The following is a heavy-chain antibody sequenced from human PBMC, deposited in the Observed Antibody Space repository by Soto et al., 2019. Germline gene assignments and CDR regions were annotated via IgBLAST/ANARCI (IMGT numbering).Heavy chain of an antibody. CDR1: GFTFSSYG. J-gene: IGHJ4*02. V-gene: IGHV3-30*18. Sequence: GGSLRLSCAASGFTFSSYGMHWVRQAPGKGLEWVAVISYDGSNKYYADSVKGRFTISRDNSKNTLYLQMNSLRAEDTAVYYCAKDRDSSGYGSYYFDYWGQGTLVTVSS. D-gene: IGHD3-22*01. CDR3: AKDRDSSGYGSYYFDY. CDR2: ISYDGSNK.